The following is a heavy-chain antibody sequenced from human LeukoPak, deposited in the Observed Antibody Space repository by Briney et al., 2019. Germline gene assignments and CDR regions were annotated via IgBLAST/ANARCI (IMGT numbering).Heavy chain of an antibody. CDR3: ARDVLGVEMADGLVGPFDY. CDR2: INPSGGST. J-gene: IGHJ4*02. CDR1: GYTFTSYY. D-gene: IGHD5-24*01. Sequence: GASVKVSCKASGYTFTSYYMHWVRQAPGQGLEWMGIINPSGGSTSYAQKFQGRVTMTRDTSTSTVYMELSSLRSEDTAVYYCARDVLGVEMADGLVGPFDYWGQGTLVTVSS. V-gene: IGHV1-46*01.